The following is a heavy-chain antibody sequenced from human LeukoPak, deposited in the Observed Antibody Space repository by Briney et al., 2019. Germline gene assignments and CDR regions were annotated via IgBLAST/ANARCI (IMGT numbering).Heavy chain of an antibody. D-gene: IGHD6-19*01. CDR1: GFTFSSYA. CDR3: ARDLEQWLVEGGFDY. V-gene: IGHV3-30*01. J-gene: IGHJ4*02. Sequence: GGSLRLSCAASGFTFSSYAMHWVRQAPGKGLEWLVVISYDGSNKYYADSVKGRFTISRDNTNNTPYLQMNSLRAEDTAVYYCARDLEQWLVEGGFDYWGQGTLVTVSS. CDR2: ISYDGSNK.